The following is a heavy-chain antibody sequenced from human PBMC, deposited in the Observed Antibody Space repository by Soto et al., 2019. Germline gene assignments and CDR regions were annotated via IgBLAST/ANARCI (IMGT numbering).Heavy chain of an antibody. J-gene: IGHJ4*02. V-gene: IGHV4-59*01. D-gene: IGHD3-22*01. CDR2: IYYSGST. CDR1: GCSISDYY. CDR3: ARAGDSRGYYYKIDY. Sequence: PSETLSLTCTVSGCSISDYYGSWIRQPPGKGLEWIGYIYYSGSTNYNPSLKSRVTISVDTSKNQFSLKLSSVTAADTAVYDCARAGDSRGYYYKIDYWGQGPLVTVSS.